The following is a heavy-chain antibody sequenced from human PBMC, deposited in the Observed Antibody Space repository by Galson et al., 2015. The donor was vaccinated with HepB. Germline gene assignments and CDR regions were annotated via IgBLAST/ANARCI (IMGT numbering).Heavy chain of an antibody. CDR1: GFTFSSYA. D-gene: IGHD3-10*01. Sequence: SLRLSCAASGFTFSSYAMSWVRQAPGKGLEWVSAISGSGGSTYYADSVKGRFTISRDNSKNTLYLQMNSLRAEDTAVYYCAKDPRSGSGELSLLPDYWGQGTLVTVSS. CDR2: ISGSGGST. CDR3: AKDPRSGSGELSLLPDY. V-gene: IGHV3-23*01. J-gene: IGHJ4*02.